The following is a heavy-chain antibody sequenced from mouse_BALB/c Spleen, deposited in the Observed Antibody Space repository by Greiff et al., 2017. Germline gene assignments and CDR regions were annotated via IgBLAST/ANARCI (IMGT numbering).Heavy chain of an antibody. Sequence: EVQGVESGPGLVKPSQSLSLTCTVTGYSITSDYAWNWIRQFPGNKLEWMGYISYSGSTSYNPSLKSRISITRDTSKNQFFLQLNSVTTEDTATYYCARGGGPFAYWGQGTLVTVSA. CDR1: GYSITSDYA. D-gene: IGHD3-3*01. CDR3: ARGGGPFAY. J-gene: IGHJ3*01. CDR2: ISYSGST. V-gene: IGHV3-2*02.